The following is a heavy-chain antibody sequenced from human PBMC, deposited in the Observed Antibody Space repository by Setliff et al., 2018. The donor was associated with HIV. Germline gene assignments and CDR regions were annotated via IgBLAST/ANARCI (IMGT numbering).Heavy chain of an antibody. D-gene: IGHD1-26*01. J-gene: IGHJ4*02. CDR3: ARDQLRIPERWDFGF. Sequence: PGGSLRLSCAASGFVFTDHSLHWVRQAPGEGLEWISYISATGTTVSYADSVRGRFIISRDSVRNEVYLQMKSLRVDDTALYYCARDQLRIPERWDFGFWGQGTLVTVSS. CDR1: GFVFTDHS. CDR2: ISATGTTV. V-gene: IGHV3-48*01.